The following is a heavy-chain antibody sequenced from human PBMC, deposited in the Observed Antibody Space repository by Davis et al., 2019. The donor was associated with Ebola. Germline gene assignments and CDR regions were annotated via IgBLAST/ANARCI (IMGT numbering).Heavy chain of an antibody. CDR2: IKSKTDGGTT. J-gene: IGHJ4*02. V-gene: IGHV3-15*01. CDR1: GFTFSSYW. Sequence: GESLKISCAASGFTFSSYWMSWVRQAPGKGLEWVGRIKSKTDGGTTDYAAPVKGRFTISRDDSKNTLYLQMNSLKTEDTAVYYCTTVYSWNDWNDYWGQGTLVTVSS. D-gene: IGHD1-1*01. CDR3: TTVYSWNDWNDY.